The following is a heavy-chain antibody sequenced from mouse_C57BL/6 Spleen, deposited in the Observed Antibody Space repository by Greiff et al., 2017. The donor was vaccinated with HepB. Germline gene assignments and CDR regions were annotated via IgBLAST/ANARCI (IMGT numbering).Heavy chain of an antibody. J-gene: IGHJ4*01. CDR1: GYTFTSYW. Sequence: VQLQQSGAELAKPGASVKLSCKASGYTFTSYWMHWVKQRPGQGLEWIGYINPSSGYTKYNQKFKDKATLTADKYSSTAYMQLSSLTYEDSAVYYCARLAYDYDSRYYAMDYWGQGTSVTVSS. V-gene: IGHV1-7*01. CDR2: INPSSGYT. CDR3: ARLAYDYDSRYYAMDY. D-gene: IGHD2-4*01.